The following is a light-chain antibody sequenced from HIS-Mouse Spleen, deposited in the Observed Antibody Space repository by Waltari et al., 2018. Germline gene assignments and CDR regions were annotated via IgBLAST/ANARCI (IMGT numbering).Light chain of an antibody. J-gene: IGLJ2*01. CDR1: RSAAGSYNL. V-gene: IGLV2-23*03. CDR2: EGS. Sequence: QSALTQPASVSGSPGQSIPISCTGTRSAAGSYNLVPCYQQHPGKAPKPMIYEGSKRPSGVSNRFSGSKSSNTASLTISGLQAEDEADYYCCSYAGSSTFVVFGGGTKLTVL. CDR3: CSYAGSSTFVV.